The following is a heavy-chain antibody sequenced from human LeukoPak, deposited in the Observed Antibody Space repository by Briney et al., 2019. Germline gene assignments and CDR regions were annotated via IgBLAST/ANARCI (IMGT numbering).Heavy chain of an antibody. V-gene: IGHV3-7*05. Sequence: GGSLRLSCAASGFTFSNYWMSWVRQAPGKGLEWVANINQDGSEEYYVDSVKGRFTVSRDNAKNSLYLQMNSLRAEDTAVYYCARNGRYISDYWGQGTLVIVSS. CDR2: INQDGSEE. J-gene: IGHJ4*02. D-gene: IGHD1-26*01. CDR1: GFTFSNYW. CDR3: ARNGRYISDY.